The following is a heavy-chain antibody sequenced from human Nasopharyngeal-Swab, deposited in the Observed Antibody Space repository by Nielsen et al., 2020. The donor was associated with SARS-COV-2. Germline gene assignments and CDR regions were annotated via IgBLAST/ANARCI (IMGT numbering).Heavy chain of an antibody. CDR2: ISSSGSTI. CDR1: GFTFSDYY. V-gene: IGHV3-11*01. Sequence: SLKISCAASGFTFSDYYMSWIRQAPGKGLEWVSYISSSGSTIYYADSVKGRFTISRDNAKNSLYLQMNSLRAEDTAVYYCARDQYYYDSSGPAFDIWGQGTMVTVSS. D-gene: IGHD3-22*01. CDR3: ARDQYYYDSSGPAFDI. J-gene: IGHJ3*02.